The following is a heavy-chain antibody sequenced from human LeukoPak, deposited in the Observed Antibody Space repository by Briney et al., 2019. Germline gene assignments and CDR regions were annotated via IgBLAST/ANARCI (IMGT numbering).Heavy chain of an antibody. Sequence: GGSLRLSCAASGFTFSSYGMHWVRQAPGKGLEWVAVISYDGINKYYADSVKGRFTISRDNSKNTLYLQMHSLRAEDTAVYYCATSGYGIYYGMDVWGQGTTVTVSS. CDR3: ATSGYGIYYGMDV. D-gene: IGHD5-12*01. J-gene: IGHJ6*02. CDR1: GFTFSSYG. V-gene: IGHV3-30*03. CDR2: ISYDGINK.